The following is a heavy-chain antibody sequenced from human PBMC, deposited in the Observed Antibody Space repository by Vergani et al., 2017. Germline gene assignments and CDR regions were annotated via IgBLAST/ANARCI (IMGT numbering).Heavy chain of an antibody. D-gene: IGHD3-16*01. Sequence: QVQLQQWGAGLLKPSETLSLTCAVYGGSFSGYYWSWIRQPPGKGLEWIGEINHRGSTNYNPSLKSRVTISVDTSKNQFSLKLSSVTAADTAVYYCARATKSPRGAFDIWGQGTMVTVSS. CDR1: GGSFSGYY. CDR3: ARATKSPRGAFDI. CDR2: INHRGST. J-gene: IGHJ3*02. V-gene: IGHV4-34*01.